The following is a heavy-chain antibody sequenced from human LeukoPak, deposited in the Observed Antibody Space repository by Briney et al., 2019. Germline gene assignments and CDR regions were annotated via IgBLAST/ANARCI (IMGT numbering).Heavy chain of an antibody. D-gene: IGHD3-9*01. CDR2: INHSGST. CDR3: ARGRDILTGYYPFDP. CDR1: GGSFSGYY. J-gene: IGHJ5*02. Sequence: SETLSLTCAVYGGSFSGYYWSWIRQPPGKGLEWIGEINHSGSTNYNPSLKSRVTISVDTSKNQFSLKLSSVTAADTAVYYCARGRDILTGYYPFDPWGQGTLVTVSS. V-gene: IGHV4-34*01.